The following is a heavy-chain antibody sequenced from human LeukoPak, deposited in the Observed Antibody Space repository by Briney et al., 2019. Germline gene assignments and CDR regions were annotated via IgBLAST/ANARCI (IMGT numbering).Heavy chain of an antibody. D-gene: IGHD1-26*01. CDR1: GFTFSSYA. J-gene: IGHJ3*02. CDR3: ARSIWDDAFDI. Sequence: PGGSLRLSCAASGFTFSSYAMHWVRQAPGKGLEWVAVISYDGSNKYYADSVKGRFTISRDNSKNTLYLQMNSLRAEDTAVYYCARSIWDDAFDIWGQGTMVTVSS. V-gene: IGHV3-30-3*01. CDR2: ISYDGSNK.